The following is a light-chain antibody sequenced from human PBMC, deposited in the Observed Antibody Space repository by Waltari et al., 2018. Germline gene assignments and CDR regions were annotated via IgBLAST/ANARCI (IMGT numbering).Light chain of an antibody. CDR3: TSYTSSHTYV. CDR1: SSDVGRYNY. Sequence: QSALTQPASVSGSPGQSITISRTGTSSDVGRYNYVSWYQHKTGKAPKLMTFVVSGRPSGVSDRFSGSKAGSTASLTIFGLQAEDEADYYCTSYTSSHTYVFGSGTKVTVL. CDR2: VVS. V-gene: IGLV2-14*03. J-gene: IGLJ1*01.